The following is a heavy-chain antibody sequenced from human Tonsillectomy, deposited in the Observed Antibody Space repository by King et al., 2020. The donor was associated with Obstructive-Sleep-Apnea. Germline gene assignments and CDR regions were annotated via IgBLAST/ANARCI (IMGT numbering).Heavy chain of an antibody. Sequence: VQLVESGGGLVQPGRSLRLSCTASGFTFGDYAMSWFRQAPGKGLEGVGFIRSKAYGGTTEYAASVKGRFTISRDDSKSIAYLQMNSLKTEDTAVYYCTRENGHSSSWYGFFDYWGQGTLVTVSS. CDR1: GFTFGDYA. D-gene: IGHD6-13*01. CDR2: IRSKAYGGTT. V-gene: IGHV3-49*03. J-gene: IGHJ4*02. CDR3: TRENGHSSSWYGFFDY.